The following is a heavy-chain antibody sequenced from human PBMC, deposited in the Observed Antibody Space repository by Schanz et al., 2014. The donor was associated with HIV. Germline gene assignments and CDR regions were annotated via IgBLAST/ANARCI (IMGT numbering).Heavy chain of an antibody. V-gene: IGHV4-34*01. CDR3: ARSRLAAPSDFDH. CDR1: GGSFRNHF. CDR2: INHVGST. J-gene: IGHJ4*02. D-gene: IGHD6-25*01. Sequence: QVQLQQWGVGLLKPAENMSLTCAVYGGSFRNHFWNWIRQPPGKGLEWIAEINHVGSTNYNSSLKSRVTISVDTSKNQFSLRLRSVTAADTAVYYCARSRLAAPSDFDHWGQGTLVTVSS.